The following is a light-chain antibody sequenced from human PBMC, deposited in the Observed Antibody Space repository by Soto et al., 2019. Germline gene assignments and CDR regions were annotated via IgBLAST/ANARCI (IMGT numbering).Light chain of an antibody. Sequence: EIVLTQSPGTLSLSPGERATLSCRASQSVSSSRLGWYQQKPGQAPRLLIYDASGRVTDSPDRFSGSGSGTDFTLTISRLEHEDFAVYYCQQYGSSPITFGQGTRLEIK. CDR3: QQYGSSPIT. CDR2: DAS. V-gene: IGKV3-20*01. J-gene: IGKJ5*01. CDR1: QSVSSSR.